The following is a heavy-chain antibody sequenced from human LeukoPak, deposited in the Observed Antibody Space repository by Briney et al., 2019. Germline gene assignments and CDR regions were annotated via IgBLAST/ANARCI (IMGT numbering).Heavy chain of an antibody. J-gene: IGHJ2*01. Sequence: GGSLRLSCAASGFTFSSYAMSWVRQAPGKGLEWVSAISGSGGSTYYADSVKGRFTISRDNSKNTLYLQMNSLRAEDTAVYYCAKAGYYDTSRWYFDLWGRGTLVTVSS. D-gene: IGHD3-22*01. CDR1: GFTFSSYA. CDR2: ISGSGGST. CDR3: AKAGYYDTSRWYFDL. V-gene: IGHV3-23*01.